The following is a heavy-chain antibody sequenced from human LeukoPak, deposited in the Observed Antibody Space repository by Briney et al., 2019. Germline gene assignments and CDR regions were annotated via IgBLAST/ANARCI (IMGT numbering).Heavy chain of an antibody. CDR1: GGSFSGYY. CDR3: ARGRGDFWSGSYY. D-gene: IGHD3-3*01. CDR2: INHSGST. V-gene: IGHV4-34*01. J-gene: IGHJ4*02. Sequence: NSSETLSLTGAVYGGSFSGYYWSWIRQPPGKGLEWIGEINHSGSTNYNPSLKSRVTISVDTSKNQFSLKLSSVTAADTAVYYCARGRGDFWSGSYYWGQGTLVTVSS.